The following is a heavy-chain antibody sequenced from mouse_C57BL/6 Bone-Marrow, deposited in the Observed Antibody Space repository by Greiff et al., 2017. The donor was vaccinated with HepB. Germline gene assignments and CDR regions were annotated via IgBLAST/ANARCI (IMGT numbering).Heavy chain of an antibody. CDR3: ARHYGEAMDY. J-gene: IGHJ4*01. V-gene: IGHV1-81*01. D-gene: IGHD1-1*01. CDR2: IYPRSGNT. Sequence: QVHVKQSGAELARPGASVKLSCKASGYTFTSYGISWVKQRTGQGLEWIGEIYPRSGNTYYNEKFKGKATLTADKSSSTAYMELRSLTSEDSAVYFCARHYGEAMDYWGQGTSVTVSS. CDR1: GYTFTSYG.